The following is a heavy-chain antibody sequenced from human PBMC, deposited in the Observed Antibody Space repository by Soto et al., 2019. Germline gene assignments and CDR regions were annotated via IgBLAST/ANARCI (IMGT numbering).Heavy chain of an antibody. Sequence: QVQLVQSGAEVKKPESSVKVSCKAPGGTFSTYAISWVRKAPGQGLEWMGGIIPMFGTANYAQWFQDRVTITADESTNTVYMELSSLRSEDTAVYFCASGIQLWLRRINNGYSGWGQGTLVTVSS. CDR1: GGTFSTYA. J-gene: IGHJ4*02. D-gene: IGHD5-18*01. V-gene: IGHV1-69*12. CDR3: ASGIQLWLRRINNGYSG. CDR2: IIPMFGTA.